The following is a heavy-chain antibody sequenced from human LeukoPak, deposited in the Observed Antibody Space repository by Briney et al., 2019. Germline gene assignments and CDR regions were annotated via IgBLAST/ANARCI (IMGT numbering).Heavy chain of an antibody. CDR3: AKGSATARPYYFDY. Sequence: GGSLRLSCTGSGFTFDSSAMSWVRQAPGKRLEWVSAITGSGGDTYYAASVKGRFTLSRDNSKNTLYLQMNSLRSEDTAVYYCAKGSATARPYYFDYWGQGTLVTVSS. J-gene: IGHJ4*02. D-gene: IGHD1-26*01. V-gene: IGHV3-23*01. CDR1: GFTFDSSA. CDR2: ITGSGGDT.